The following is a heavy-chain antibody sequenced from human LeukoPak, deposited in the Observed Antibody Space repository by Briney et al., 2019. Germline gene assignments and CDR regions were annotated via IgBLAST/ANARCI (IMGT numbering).Heavy chain of an antibody. J-gene: IGHJ5*02. D-gene: IGHD2-15*01. CDR2: ISPHNGNT. CDR1: AYTFTAYY. CDR3: ARGGSGGSGGWFDP. V-gene: IGHV1-18*01. Sequence: ASVKVSCKASAYTFTAYYMHWVRLAPGQGLEWMGWISPHNGNTIYAQKLQGRVTMTTDTSTSTAYMDLRSLRSDDTAVYYCARGGSGGSGGWFDPWGQGTLVTVSS.